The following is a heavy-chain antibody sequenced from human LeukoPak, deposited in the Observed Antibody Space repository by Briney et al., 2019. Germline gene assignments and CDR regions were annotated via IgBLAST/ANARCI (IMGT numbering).Heavy chain of an antibody. CDR1: GGSFSGYY. J-gene: IGHJ4*02. D-gene: IGHD2-15*01. CDR2: INHSGST. CDR3: ASQCSGGSCYSVGY. Sequence: SETLSLTCAVYGGSFSGYYWSWIRQPPGKGLGWIGEINHSGSTNYNPSLKSRVTISVDTSKNQFSLKLSSVTAADTAVYYCASQCSGGSCYSVGYWGQGTLVTVSS. V-gene: IGHV4-34*01.